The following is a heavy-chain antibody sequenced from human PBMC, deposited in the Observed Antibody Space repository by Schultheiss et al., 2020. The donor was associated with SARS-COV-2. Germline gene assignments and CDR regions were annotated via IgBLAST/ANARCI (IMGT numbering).Heavy chain of an antibody. D-gene: IGHD2-2*01. V-gene: IGHV3-23*01. CDR1: GFTFSSYW. Sequence: GGSLRLSCAASGFTFSSYWMSWVRQAPGKGLEWVSAISGSGGSTYYADSVKGRFTISRDNSKNTLYLQMNSLRAEDTAVYYCARATVVPAAMGYYYYMDVWGKGTTVTVSS. CDR2: ISGSGGST. CDR3: ARATVVPAAMGYYYYMDV. J-gene: IGHJ6*03.